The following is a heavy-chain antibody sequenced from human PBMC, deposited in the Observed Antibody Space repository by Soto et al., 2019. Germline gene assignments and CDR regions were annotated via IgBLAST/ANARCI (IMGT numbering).Heavy chain of an antibody. CDR3: ARCIGSDGLMVYDPNLTWFDP. J-gene: IGHJ5*02. Sequence: SETLSLTCSVFGDSVNSGTYYWNWVRQSPGKGLEWIGHIYGNGITNYNPSLKSRVTMSLDTSMNQVSLKLTSVTAADAAVYYCARCIGSDGLMVYDPNLTWFDPWGQGTLVTVSS. V-gene: IGHV4-61*01. CDR1: GDSVNSGTYY. CDR2: IYGNGIT. D-gene: IGHD2-8*01.